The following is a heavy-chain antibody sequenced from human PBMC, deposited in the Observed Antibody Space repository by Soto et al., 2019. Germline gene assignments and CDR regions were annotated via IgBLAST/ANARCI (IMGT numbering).Heavy chain of an antibody. CDR1: GYTFTVYY. CDR2: INPKSGGT. Sequence: ASLKVSCKXSGYTFTVYYMHWVRQAPGQGLEWMGWINPKSGGTMYPQKFQGRVTMTWDTSISTAYMALTRLRSDDTAVYYCARDLAKGGGSAGFDYWGQGTLVTVSS. V-gene: IGHV1-2*02. D-gene: IGHD1-26*01. J-gene: IGHJ4*02. CDR3: ARDLAKGGGSAGFDY.